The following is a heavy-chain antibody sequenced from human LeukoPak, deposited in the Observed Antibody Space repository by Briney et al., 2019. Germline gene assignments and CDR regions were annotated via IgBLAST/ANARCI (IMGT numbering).Heavy chain of an antibody. J-gene: IGHJ5*02. CDR1: GYTFTGYY. Sequence: GASVNVSRKASGYTFTGYYMHWVRQAPGQGLEWMGWINPNRGGTNYAQKLQGRVTMTKDTSNGTAYMELSRLRSDDTAVYYCAREDDGYVSRIWFDPWGQGTLVTVSS. CDR2: INPNRGGT. V-gene: IGHV1-2*02. D-gene: IGHD3-16*01. CDR3: AREDDGYVSRIWFDP.